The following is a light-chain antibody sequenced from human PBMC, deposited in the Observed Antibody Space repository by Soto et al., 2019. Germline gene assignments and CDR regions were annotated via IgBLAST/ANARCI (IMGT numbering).Light chain of an antibody. J-gene: IGKJ5*01. CDR2: GAS. V-gene: IGKV3-15*01. Sequence: EIVMTQSPAPVSSPPGERATLSRTASQSVSNNLAWYQQKPGQAPRLLIYGASTRAIGIPDRFSGSGSGTEFTLTISSLQSEDFAVYYCQQYNNWPPTVGQGTRLEI. CDR1: QSVSNN. CDR3: QQYNNWPPT.